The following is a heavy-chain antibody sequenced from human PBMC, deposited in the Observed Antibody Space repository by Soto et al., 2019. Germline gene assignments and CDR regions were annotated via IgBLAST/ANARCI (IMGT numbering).Heavy chain of an antibody. CDR2: VYYSGRT. CDR1: GGSISTYY. J-gene: IGHJ4*02. V-gene: IGHV4-59*01. CDR3: ARVGLAAAGTTFDY. Sequence: SETLSLTCTVSGGSISTYYWTWIRQPPGEGLEWIGYVYYSGRTNYNPSLESRVSISLDTSKNQLSLKLNSVTAADTAGYYCARVGLAAAGTTFDYWGQGSLVTVSS. D-gene: IGHD6-13*01.